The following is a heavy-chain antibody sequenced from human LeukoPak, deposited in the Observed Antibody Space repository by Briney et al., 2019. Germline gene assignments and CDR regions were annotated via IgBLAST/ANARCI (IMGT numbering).Heavy chain of an antibody. J-gene: IGHJ4*02. CDR3: ARGPSPNADPFDS. Sequence: SETLSLTCAVYGASFNNYYWSWIRQPPGKGLERIGEVNHSGSTLYNPSLKSRVTISLDTSNNRFSLRLNSVTAADTAVYYCARGPSPNADPFDSWGQGTLITVSS. V-gene: IGHV4-34*01. CDR1: GASFNNYY. CDR2: VNHSGST. D-gene: IGHD4/OR15-4a*01.